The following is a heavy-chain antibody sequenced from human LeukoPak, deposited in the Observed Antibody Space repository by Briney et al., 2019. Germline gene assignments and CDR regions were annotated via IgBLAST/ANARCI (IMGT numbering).Heavy chain of an antibody. CDR3: ARGAPGSYCSGGSCPYFDY. V-gene: IGHV1-8*01. D-gene: IGHD2-15*01. CDR1: GYTFTSYD. Sequence: GASVKVSCKASGYTFTSYDVNWVRQATGQGLEWMGWVNPNSGHTGYAHKFQGRVTMTTNTSISTAYMELSSLRSEDTAVYYCARGAPGSYCSGGSCPYFDYWGQGTLVSVSS. CDR2: VNPNSGHT. J-gene: IGHJ4*02.